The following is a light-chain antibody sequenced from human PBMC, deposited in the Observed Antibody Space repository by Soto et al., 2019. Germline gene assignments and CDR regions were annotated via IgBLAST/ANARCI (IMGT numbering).Light chain of an antibody. CDR2: EDN. Sequence: QSALTQPASVSGSPGQSITISCTGASSAVSWCQHHPGKAPQLIIYEDNKLPSRVSNRFSGSKSGNTASLTITGLQAEDEATYRISDDGMMFGGGTKVTVL. J-gene: IGLJ3*02. CDR3: SDDGMM. V-gene: IGLV2-23*01. CDR1: SSAV.